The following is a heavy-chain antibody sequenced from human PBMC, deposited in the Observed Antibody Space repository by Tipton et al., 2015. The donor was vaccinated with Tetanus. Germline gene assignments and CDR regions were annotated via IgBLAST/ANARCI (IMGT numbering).Heavy chain of an antibody. J-gene: IGHJ5*02. CDR1: GFTFSDCA. Sequence: SLRLSCAASGFTFSDCAMHWVRQAPGKGLEYVAAITHNGGGTYYGNSVEGRFTVSRDNSKNTLYLQMNSLRAEDTALYYCVRGVAVVGTNWFDTWGQGTLVTVSS. D-gene: IGHD3-3*01. CDR3: VRGVAVVGTNWFDT. CDR2: ITHNGGGT. V-gene: IGHV3-64*01.